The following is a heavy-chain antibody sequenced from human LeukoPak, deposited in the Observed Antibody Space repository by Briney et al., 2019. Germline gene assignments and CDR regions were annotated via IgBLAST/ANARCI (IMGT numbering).Heavy chain of an antibody. CDR3: AKGRISSTAAAFDY. CDR1: GFTFSRYG. CDR2: ISYDGSNK. J-gene: IGHJ4*02. D-gene: IGHD6-13*01. Sequence: GGSLRLSCAASGFTFSRYGLHWVRQAPGKGLEWVAVISYDGSNKHYADSVKGRFTISRDDSKNTLYLQMNSLRTEDTAVYYCAKGRISSTAAAFDYWGQGTLVTVSS. V-gene: IGHV3-30*18.